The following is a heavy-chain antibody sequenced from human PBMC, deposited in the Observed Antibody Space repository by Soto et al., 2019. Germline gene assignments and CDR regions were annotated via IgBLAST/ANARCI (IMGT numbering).Heavy chain of an antibody. V-gene: IGHV1-3*01. CDR2: INAGNGDT. CDR3: ARVPRYSYYIVAVAAVIFDDWFDP. J-gene: IGHJ5*02. CDR1: GYIFINYV. Sequence: ASVKGSCKTAGYIFINYVVDCVRQAPGQSLEWVGWINAGNGDTKYSQRFQGRVTITRDTSASTAYMELSSLRSEDTAVYYCARVPRYSYYIVAVAAVIFDDWFDPWGQGTLVTVSS. D-gene: IGHD2-2*01.